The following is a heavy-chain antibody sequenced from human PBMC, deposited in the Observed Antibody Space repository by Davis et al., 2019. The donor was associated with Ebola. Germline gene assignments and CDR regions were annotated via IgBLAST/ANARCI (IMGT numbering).Heavy chain of an antibody. J-gene: IGHJ6*02. Sequence: GGSLRLSCAASGFTFDDYAMHWVRQAPGKGLEWVSGISWNSGSIGYADSVKGRFTISRDNAKNSLYLQMNSLRAEDTAVYYCAREVSNGMDVWGQGTTVTVSS. CDR3: AREVSNGMDV. CDR1: GFTFDDYA. CDR2: ISWNSGSI. V-gene: IGHV3-9*01.